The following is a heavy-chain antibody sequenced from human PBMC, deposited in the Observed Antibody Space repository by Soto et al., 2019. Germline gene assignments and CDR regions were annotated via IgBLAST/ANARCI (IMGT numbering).Heavy chain of an antibody. CDR1: GYTFTSYD. J-gene: IGHJ4*02. CDR3: ARGPRNWGVDY. V-gene: IGHV1-8*01. CDR2: MNPNSGNT. D-gene: IGHD7-27*01. Sequence: QVQLVQSGAEVKKPGASVKVSCKAAGYTFTSYDINWVRQATGQDFEWMGWMNPNSGNTAYAQKLQCXXTXPXXTAKRTDFMELSSTTSEDQAVYYCARGPRNWGVDYWGQGTLVTVSS.